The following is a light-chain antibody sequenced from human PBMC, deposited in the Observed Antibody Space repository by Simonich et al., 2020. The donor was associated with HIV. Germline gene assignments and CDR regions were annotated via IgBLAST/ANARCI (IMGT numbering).Light chain of an antibody. CDR2: QAS. V-gene: IGKV1-5*03. CDR3: QQYNTFPLT. Sequence: DIQMTQSPSTLSASVGDRVTIPCRASQSISTWLAWYQQKPGQAPKLLSYQASSVESGVPARFSGSGSGTEFTLTVSSLQPDDFATYYCQQYNTFPLTFGQGTRLEIK. J-gene: IGKJ5*01. CDR1: QSISTW.